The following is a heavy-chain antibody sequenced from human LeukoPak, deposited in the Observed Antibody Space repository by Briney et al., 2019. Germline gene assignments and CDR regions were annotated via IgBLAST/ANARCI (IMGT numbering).Heavy chain of an antibody. CDR1: GYSISSGYY. D-gene: IGHD5-18*01. Sequence: SETLSLTCTVSGYSISSGYYWGWIRQPPGKGLEWIGSIYHSGSTYYNPSLKSRVTMSVDTSKNQFSLKLSSVTAADTAMYYCARALNTAMVSWGQGTLVTVSS. V-gene: IGHV4-38-2*02. CDR3: ARALNTAMVS. J-gene: IGHJ5*02. CDR2: IYHSGST.